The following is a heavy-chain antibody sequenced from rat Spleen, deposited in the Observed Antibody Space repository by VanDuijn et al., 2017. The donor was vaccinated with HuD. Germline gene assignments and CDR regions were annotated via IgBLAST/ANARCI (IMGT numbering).Heavy chain of an antibody. V-gene: IGHV3-1*01. CDR1: GLSLTSNS. CDR3: ARETNYIYPY. D-gene: IGHD1-2*01. Sequence: VQLKESGPGLVQPSQTLSLTCTVSGLSLTSNSVSWIRKFPGNKMEWMGYISYSGSTSYNPSLKSRISITRDTSKNQFFLQVNSVIIDDTATYYCARETNYIYPYWGQGVMVTVSS. CDR2: ISYSGST. J-gene: IGHJ2*01.